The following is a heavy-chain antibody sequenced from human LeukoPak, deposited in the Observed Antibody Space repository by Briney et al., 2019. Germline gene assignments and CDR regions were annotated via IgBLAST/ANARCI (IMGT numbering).Heavy chain of an antibody. CDR1: GGSISSGGYY. V-gene: IGHV4-31*03. J-gene: IGHJ3*01. D-gene: IGHD1-26*01. CDR2: LYYSGST. Sequence: SETLSLTCTVSGGSISSGGYYWSWIRQHPGKGLEWIGYLYYSGSTYYNPSLKSRISISVDTSKNQFSLRLSSVTAADTAVYYCARREAFDVWGQGTMVTVSS. CDR3: ARREAFDV.